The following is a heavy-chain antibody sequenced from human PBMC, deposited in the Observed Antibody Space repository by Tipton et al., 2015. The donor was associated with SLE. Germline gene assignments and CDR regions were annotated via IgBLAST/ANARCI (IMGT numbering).Heavy chain of an antibody. CDR2: IYYSEST. CDR1: GGSISSTSYY. J-gene: IGHJ4*02. Sequence: TLSLTCTVSGGSISSTSYYWGWNRQSPGKGLEWIGRIYYSESTYYNPSLKSRVTISVDTSNNQLSLHLSSVTAADTAVYYCAGEPEAYYGDTKGDYWGQGILVTVSS. CDR3: AGEPEAYYGDTKGDY. V-gene: IGHV4-39*02. D-gene: IGHD4-17*01.